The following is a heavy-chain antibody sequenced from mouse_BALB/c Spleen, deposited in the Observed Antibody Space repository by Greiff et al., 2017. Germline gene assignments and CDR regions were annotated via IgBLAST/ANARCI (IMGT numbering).Heavy chain of an antibody. CDR3: ARAGPYGYDFAY. V-gene: IGHV5-6-5*01. CDR2: ISSGGST. Sequence: EVMLVESGGGLVKPGGSLKLSCAASGFTFSSYAMSWVRQTPEKRLEWVASISSGGSTYYPDSVKGRFTISRDNARNILYLQMSSLRSEDTAMYYCARAGPYGYDFAYWGQGTLVTVSA. J-gene: IGHJ3*01. D-gene: IGHD2-2*01. CDR1: GFTFSSYA.